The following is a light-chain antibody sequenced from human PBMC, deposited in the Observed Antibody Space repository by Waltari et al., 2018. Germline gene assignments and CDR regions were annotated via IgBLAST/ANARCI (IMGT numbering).Light chain of an antibody. Sequence: EIVLTQSPATLSLSPGERATLSCRASQSVSNNLAWYQQKPCQAPRLLIYDVSSRATGIPARISARGAGTDFTLTINSLEPEDSAVYYCQQRTSWPPGLSFGGGTKVEIK. CDR2: DVS. V-gene: IGKV3-11*01. CDR3: QQRTSWPPGLS. CDR1: QSVSNN. J-gene: IGKJ4*01.